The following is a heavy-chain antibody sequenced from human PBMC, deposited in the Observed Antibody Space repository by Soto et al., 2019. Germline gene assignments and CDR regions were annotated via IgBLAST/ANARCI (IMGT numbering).Heavy chain of an antibody. J-gene: IGHJ3*02. CDR3: ARRELEPTNNDAFHI. V-gene: IGHV4-39*01. CDR1: GGSISSSNHY. CDR2: IYYSGST. Sequence: PSETLSLTCAVSGGSISSSNHYWDWIRQPPGKGPEWIGRIYYSGSTYYNPSLKSRVTISVDTSKNQFSLKLSSVTAADTAVYYRARRELEPTNNDAFHIWGQGTMVTVSS. D-gene: IGHD1-1*01.